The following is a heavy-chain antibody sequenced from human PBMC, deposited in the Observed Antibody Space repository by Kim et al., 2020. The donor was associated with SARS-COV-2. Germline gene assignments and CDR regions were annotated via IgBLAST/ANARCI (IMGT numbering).Heavy chain of an antibody. V-gene: IGHV3-7*01. CDR3: ARDYGGNSADFDS. CDR1: GFSFSDFW. J-gene: IGHJ4*02. D-gene: IGHD2-21*02. CDR2: IKQDASER. Sequence: GGSLRHSCAASGFSFSDFWMTWVRQAPGKGLEWVANIKQDASERYYVDSVRGRFTISRDNAQSSLYLHLDSLRAEDTAVYYCARDYGGNSADFDSWGQGTLVTVSS.